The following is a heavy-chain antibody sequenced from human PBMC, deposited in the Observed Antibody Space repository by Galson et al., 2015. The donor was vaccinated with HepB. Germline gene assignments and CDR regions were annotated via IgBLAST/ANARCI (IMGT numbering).Heavy chain of an antibody. CDR2: IIPIFGTA. CDR3: ASPADYYDSSGYKFDAFDI. V-gene: IGHV1-69*13. J-gene: IGHJ3*02. CDR1: GGTFSSYA. D-gene: IGHD3-22*01. Sequence: SVKVSCKASGGTFSSYAISWVQQAPGQGLEWMGGIIPIFGTANYAQKFQGRVTITADESTSTAYMELSSLRSEDTAVYYCASPADYYDSSGYKFDAFDIWGQGTMVTVSS.